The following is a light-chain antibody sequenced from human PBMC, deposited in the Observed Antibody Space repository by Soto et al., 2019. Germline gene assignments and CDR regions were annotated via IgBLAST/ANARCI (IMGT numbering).Light chain of an antibody. CDR1: QTIGGY. V-gene: IGKV1-27*01. CDR3: QKYNSAPLT. J-gene: IGKJ4*01. CDR2: AAS. Sequence: DIQVTQSPSSLSASLGDRVTISCRANQTIGGYLAWFQQQPGKAPKLLICAASALQSGVPSRFSGSGSGTAFTLTTSSLQPADIATYYCQKYNSAPLTFGGGTTVEI.